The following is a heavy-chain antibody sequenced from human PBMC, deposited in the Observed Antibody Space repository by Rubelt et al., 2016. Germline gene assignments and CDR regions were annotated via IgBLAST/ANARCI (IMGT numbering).Heavy chain of an antibody. D-gene: IGHD3-9*01. V-gene: IGHV1-2*06. Sequence: MHWVRQAPGQGFEWMGRINPKSGGTNYAQKFQGRFTMTRDTSITTGYMELSRLRSDDTAIYYCARDDDILTGYYYYYGMDVWGQGTTVTVSS. CDR2: INPKSGGT. J-gene: IGHJ6*02. CDR3: ARDDDILTGYYYYYGMDV.